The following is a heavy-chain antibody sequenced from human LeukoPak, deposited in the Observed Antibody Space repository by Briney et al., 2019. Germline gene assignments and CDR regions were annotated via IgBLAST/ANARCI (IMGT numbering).Heavy chain of an antibody. CDR2: IIPIFGIA. CDR3: AREVVTTNRNWFDP. J-gene: IGHJ5*02. D-gene: IGHD4-11*01. CDR1: GGTFSSYA. Sequence: GASVKVSCKASGGTFSSYAISWVRQAPGQGLEWMGRIIPIFGIANYAQKFQGRVTITADKSTSTAYMELSSLRPEDTAVYYCAREVVTTNRNWFDPWGQGTLVTVSS. V-gene: IGHV1-69*04.